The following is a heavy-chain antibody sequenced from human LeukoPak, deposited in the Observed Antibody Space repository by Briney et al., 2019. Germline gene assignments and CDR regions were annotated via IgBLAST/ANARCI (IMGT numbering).Heavy chain of an antibody. CDR1: GYTFTNYD. D-gene: IGHD7-27*01. CDR2: MGSNSGDT. V-gene: IGHV1-8*01. J-gene: IGHJ4*02. Sequence: ASVKVSCKASGYTFTNYDINWVRQATGQGLEWMGWMGSNSGDTGYAQKFQGRVTMTRDTFISTAYMELSNVRSEDTAVYYCVRGPPNWGFDYWGQGTLVTVSS. CDR3: VRGPPNWGFDY.